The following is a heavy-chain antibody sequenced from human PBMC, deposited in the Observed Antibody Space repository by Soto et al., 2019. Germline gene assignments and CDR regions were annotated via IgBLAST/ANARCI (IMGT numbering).Heavy chain of an antibody. CDR3: AKAHVYDKSKGQFDY. V-gene: IGHV3-23*01. D-gene: IGHD2-8*01. CDR2: ISGSGGST. CDR1: GFTFSSYA. Sequence: EVQLLESGGGLVQPGGSLRLSCAASGFTFSSYAMSWVRQAPGKGLEWVSAISGSGGSTYYADSVKGRFTISRDNSKNALYLQMNSLRAEDTAVYYCAKAHVYDKSKGQFDYWGQGTLVTVSS. J-gene: IGHJ4*02.